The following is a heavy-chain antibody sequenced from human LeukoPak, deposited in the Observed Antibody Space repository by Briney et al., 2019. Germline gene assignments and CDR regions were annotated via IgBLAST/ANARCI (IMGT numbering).Heavy chain of an antibody. V-gene: IGHV4-34*01. Sequence: SETGSLTCAVFGGSFSDYYWSWIRQPPGKGLEWIGEINHSGITNYNPSLKSRVTISADTSKNQFSLKLSSVTAADTSVYYCASDTVAGTGWGQGTLVTDSS. CDR1: GGSFSDYY. CDR3: ASDTVAGTG. D-gene: IGHD6-19*01. J-gene: IGHJ4*02. CDR2: INHSGIT.